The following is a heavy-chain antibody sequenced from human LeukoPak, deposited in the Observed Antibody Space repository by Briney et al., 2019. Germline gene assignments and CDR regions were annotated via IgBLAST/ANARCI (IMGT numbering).Heavy chain of an antibody. Sequence: GGSLRLSCAASGFTFSSYAMHWVRQAPGKGLEWVAVISYDGSNKYYADSVKGRFTISRDNSKNTLYLQMNSLRAEDTAVYYCAKDREVRGECDYWGQGTLVTVSS. V-gene: IGHV3-30-3*01. CDR3: AKDREVRGECDY. J-gene: IGHJ4*02. D-gene: IGHD3-10*01. CDR1: GFTFSSYA. CDR2: ISYDGSNK.